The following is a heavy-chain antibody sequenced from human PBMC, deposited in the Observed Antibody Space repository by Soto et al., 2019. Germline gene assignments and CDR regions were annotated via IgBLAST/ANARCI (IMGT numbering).Heavy chain of an antibody. V-gene: IGHV3-48*02. J-gene: IGHJ6*02. D-gene: IGHD3-3*01. CDR2: ISSSSSTI. CDR3: ARDAGFWSGYYRGIYYYYGMDV. CDR1: GFTFSSYS. Sequence: GSLRLSCAASGFTFSSYSMNWVRQAPGKGLEWVSYISSSSSTIYYADSVKGRFTISRDNAKNSLYLQMNSLRDEDTAVYYCARDAGFWSGYYRGIYYYYGMDVWGQGTTVTVSS.